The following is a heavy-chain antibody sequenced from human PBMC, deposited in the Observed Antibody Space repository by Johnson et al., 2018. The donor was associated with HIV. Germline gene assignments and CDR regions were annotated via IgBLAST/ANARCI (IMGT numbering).Heavy chain of an antibody. V-gene: IGHV3-7*05. CDR2: IKQDGSEQ. Sequence: VQLVESGGGLVQPGGSLRLSCAASGFTFSSYWMSWVRQAPGKGLEWVANIKQDGSEQYYVDSAKGRFTISRDNAKNSLYLQMNSLRAEDTAVYYWARERSGTIAFDIWGQGTMVTVSS. J-gene: IGHJ3*02. D-gene: IGHD1-7*01. CDR3: ARERSGTIAFDI. CDR1: GFTFSSYW.